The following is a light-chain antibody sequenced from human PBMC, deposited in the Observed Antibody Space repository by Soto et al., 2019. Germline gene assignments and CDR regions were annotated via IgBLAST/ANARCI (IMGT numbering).Light chain of an antibody. CDR1: QSVSSY. V-gene: IGKV3-11*01. J-gene: IGKJ1*01. CDR2: DAS. CDR3: KQRSNWPGT. Sequence: EIVLTQSPATLSLSPGERATLSCRASQSVSSYLAWYQQKPGQAPRLLIYDASNRATGIPARFSGSGSGTDFTLTISSLGPEDFAVYFCKQRSNWPGTFGQGTKVDIK.